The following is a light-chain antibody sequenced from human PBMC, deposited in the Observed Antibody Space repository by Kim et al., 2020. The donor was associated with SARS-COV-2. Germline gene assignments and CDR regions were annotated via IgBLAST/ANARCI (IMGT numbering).Light chain of an antibody. CDR1: QDISNY. Sequence: ASVGDRVTITCRASQDISNYLAWFQLKPGEAPKLLIYAASALQPGVPSRFSGSGSGTDFTLTVTSLQPEDVATYYCQKCDSAPWTFGQGTKVYIK. V-gene: IGKV1-27*01. J-gene: IGKJ1*01. CDR2: AAS. CDR3: QKCDSAPWT.